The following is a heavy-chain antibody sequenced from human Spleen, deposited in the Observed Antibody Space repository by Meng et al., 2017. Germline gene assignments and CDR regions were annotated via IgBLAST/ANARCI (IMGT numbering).Heavy chain of an antibody. CDR1: GGSFSGYS. D-gene: IGHD2-21*01. CDR2: ISQGSGRT. J-gene: IGHJ5*02. V-gene: IGHV4-34*01. Sequence: QVQLQQWAAGLLKPSETRSLTCDVYGGSFSGYSWSWIRQPPGKGLEWIGEISQGSGRTNYNPSLKSRVTISLDKSKNQFSLNVNSVTAADTAVYYCVRNEGYSFGAWGQGTLVTVSS. CDR3: VRNEGYSFGA.